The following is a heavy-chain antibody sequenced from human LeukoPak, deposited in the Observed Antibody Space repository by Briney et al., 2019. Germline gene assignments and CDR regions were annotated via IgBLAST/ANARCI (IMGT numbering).Heavy chain of an antibody. D-gene: IGHD3-9*01. CDR3: AKSEVGYWMTG. J-gene: IGHJ4*02. CDR2: ISDRDGST. V-gene: IGHV3-23*01. Sequence: GGSLRLSCAASGFTFSSYAMSWVRQAPGKGLEWVSSISDRDGSTYYVGAVKGRFTISRDNSKNTLYLQMNSLRAEDTAVYYCAKSEVGYWMTGWGQGTLVTVSS. CDR1: GFTFSSYA.